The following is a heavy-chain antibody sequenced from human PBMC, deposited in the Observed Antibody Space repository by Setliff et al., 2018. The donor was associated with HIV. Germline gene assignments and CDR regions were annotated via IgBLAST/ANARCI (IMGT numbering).Heavy chain of an antibody. CDR1: GAPVSSGRYY. CDR2: INHSGST. Sequence: PSETLSLTCSVSGAPVSSGRYYWSWIRQPPGKGLEWIGEINHSGSTNYNASLKSRVIISGDTSKKQFSLRLSSVTVADTAVYYCARDRRSIFGVDTKNWFDPWGQGTLVTVSS. D-gene: IGHD3-3*01. J-gene: IGHJ5*02. V-gene: IGHV4-34*01. CDR3: ARDRRSIFGVDTKNWFDP.